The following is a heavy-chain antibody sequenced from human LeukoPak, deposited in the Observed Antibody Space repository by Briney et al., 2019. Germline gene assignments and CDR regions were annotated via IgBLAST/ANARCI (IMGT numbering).Heavy chain of an antibody. J-gene: IGHJ4*02. CDR3: ARKAQYNGHYPLDY. V-gene: IGHV3-23*01. CDR2: TSDRGDYT. Sequence: GGSLRLSCAAPGFTFTSYSMSWVRQAPGKGLEWVSGTSDRGDYTYYADSVKGRFTISRDSSKNTLFLQMNSLRAEDAALYFCARKAQYNGHYPLDYWGQGTLVTVSS. CDR1: GFTFTSYS. D-gene: IGHD1-7*01.